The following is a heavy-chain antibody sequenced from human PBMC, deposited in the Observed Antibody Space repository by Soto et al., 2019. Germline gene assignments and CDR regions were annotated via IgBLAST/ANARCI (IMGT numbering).Heavy chain of an antibody. CDR3: VRHWFGITIFGVVTPQNWFDP. V-gene: IGHV4-39*01. CDR1: GGSISSSSYY. D-gene: IGHD3-3*01. Sequence: ETLSLTCTVSGGSISSSSYYWGWIRQPPGKGLEWIGSIYYSGSTYYNPSLKSRVTISVDTSKNQFSLKLSSVTAADTAVYYCVRHWFGITIFGVVTPQNWFDPWGQGTLVTAPQ. J-gene: IGHJ5*02. CDR2: IYYSGST.